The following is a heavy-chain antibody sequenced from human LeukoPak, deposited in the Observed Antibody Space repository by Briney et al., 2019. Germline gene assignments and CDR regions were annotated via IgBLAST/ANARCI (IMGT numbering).Heavy chain of an antibody. CDR2: IYYSGST. Sequence: PSETLSLTCTVSGGSISSYYWGWIRQPPGKGLEWIGYIYYSGSTNYNPSLKSRVTISVDTSKNQFSLKLSSVTAADTAVYYCASYSSSWYYFDYWGQGTLVTVSS. CDR1: GGSISSYY. J-gene: IGHJ4*02. CDR3: ASYSSSWYYFDY. V-gene: IGHV4-59*01. D-gene: IGHD6-13*01.